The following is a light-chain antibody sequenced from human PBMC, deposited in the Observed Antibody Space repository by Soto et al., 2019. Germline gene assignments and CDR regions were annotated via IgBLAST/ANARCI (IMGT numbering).Light chain of an antibody. V-gene: IGLV2-14*01. Sequence: QSALTQPASVSGSPGQSITISCTGTSSDVGGYNYVSWYQHHPGKAPKLIIYEVSNRPSGVSNRFSGSKSGNTASLTISGIQAEDEADYSCRSYTSSNTLYVFATGTKVTV. CDR3: RSYTSSNTLYV. CDR1: SSDVGGYNY. CDR2: EVS. J-gene: IGLJ1*01.